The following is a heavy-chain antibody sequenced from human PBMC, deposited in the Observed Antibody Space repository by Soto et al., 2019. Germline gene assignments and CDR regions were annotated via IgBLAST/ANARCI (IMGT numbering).Heavy chain of an antibody. D-gene: IGHD3-3*01. V-gene: IGHV1-46*01. J-gene: IGHJ4*02. CDR3: ARDDRVVIPPRPFDY. CDR2: INPSGGST. Sequence: ASVKVSCKASGYTFTSYYMHWVRQAPGQGLEWMGIINPSGGSTSYAQKFQGRVTMTRDTSTSTVYMELSSLRSEDTAVYYCARDDRVVIPPRPFDYWGQGTLVTVSS. CDR1: GYTFTSYY.